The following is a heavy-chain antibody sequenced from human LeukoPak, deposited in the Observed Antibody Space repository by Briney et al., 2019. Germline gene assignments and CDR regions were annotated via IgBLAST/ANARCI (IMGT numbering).Heavy chain of an antibody. D-gene: IGHD3-10*01. Sequence: PSVKVSCKPSAPTLSSYAISWERQAPGQGLEWMGRIITILGIANYAQKFQGRVTITADKSTSTAYMELSSLRSEDTAVYYCASYGSGSYHLDYWGQGTLVTVSS. CDR2: IITILGIA. V-gene: IGHV1-69*04. CDR3: ASYGSGSYHLDY. J-gene: IGHJ4*02. CDR1: APTLSSYA.